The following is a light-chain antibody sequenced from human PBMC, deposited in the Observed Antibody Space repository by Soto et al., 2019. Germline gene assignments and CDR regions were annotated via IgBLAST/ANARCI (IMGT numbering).Light chain of an antibody. CDR3: QQGYTFPLT. J-gene: IGKJ4*01. CDR1: QSVGGS. V-gene: IGKV1-39*01. Sequence: DIQMTQSPSSLSASVGDRVTITCRARQSVGGSLTWYQQKPGEAPKLLIYAASSLQSGVPSRFSGSGAGTDFTLTISSLQPEDFATYYCQQGYTFPLTFGGGTQVEIK. CDR2: AAS.